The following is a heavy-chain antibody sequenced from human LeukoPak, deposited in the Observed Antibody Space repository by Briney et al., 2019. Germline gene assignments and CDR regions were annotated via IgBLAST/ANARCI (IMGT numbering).Heavy chain of an antibody. Sequence: GASVKVSCKASGYTFTSYGISWVRQAPGQGLEWMGWISAYNGNTNYAQKLQCRVTMTTDTFTSTAYMELRSLRSDDTAVYYCARVRSITFGGVIAPDYWGQGTLVTVSS. CDR2: ISAYNGNT. J-gene: IGHJ4*02. V-gene: IGHV1-18*01. CDR3: ARVRSITFGGVIAPDY. D-gene: IGHD3-16*02. CDR1: GYTFTSYG.